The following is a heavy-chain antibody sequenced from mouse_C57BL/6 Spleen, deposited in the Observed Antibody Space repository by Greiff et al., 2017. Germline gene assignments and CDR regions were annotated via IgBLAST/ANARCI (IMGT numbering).Heavy chain of an antibody. V-gene: IGHV5-17*01. D-gene: IGHD4-1*01. CDR3: ARPPFYWDWYFDV. CDR2: ISSGSSTI. J-gene: IGHJ1*03. CDR1: GFTFSDYG. Sequence: EVKLVESGGGLVKPGGSLKLSCAASGFTFSDYGMHWVRQAPEKGLEWVAYISSGSSTIYYADTVKGRFTISRDNAKNTLFLQMTSLRSEDTAMYYCARPPFYWDWYFDVWGTGTTVTVSS.